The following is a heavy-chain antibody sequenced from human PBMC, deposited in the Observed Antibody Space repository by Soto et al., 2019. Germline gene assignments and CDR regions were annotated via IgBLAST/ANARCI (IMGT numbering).Heavy chain of an antibody. Sequence: EVQLVESGGGLVQPGGSLRLSCAASGFTFSSYSMNWVRQAPGKGLEWVSYISSSSSTIYYADSVKGQFTISRDNAKNSLYQQMNSLRAEDTAVYYCARANYYGSPGDFDYWGQGTLVTVSS. CDR2: ISSSSSTI. J-gene: IGHJ4*02. CDR3: ARANYYGSPGDFDY. CDR1: GFTFSSYS. V-gene: IGHV3-48*01. D-gene: IGHD3-10*01.